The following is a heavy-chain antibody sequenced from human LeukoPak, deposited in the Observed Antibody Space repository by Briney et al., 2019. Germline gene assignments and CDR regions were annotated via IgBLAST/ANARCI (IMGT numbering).Heavy chain of an antibody. Sequence: GGSLRLSCAASGFTFGSYAMSWVRQAPGKGLEWVSTITDSGGSTYYADSVKGRFTISRDNAKNSLYLQMNSLRAEDTAVYYCARATGASDYDYWGQGTLVTVSS. D-gene: IGHD4/OR15-4a*01. CDR1: GFTFGSYA. J-gene: IGHJ4*02. CDR2: ITDSGGST. V-gene: IGHV3-23*01. CDR3: ARATGASDYDY.